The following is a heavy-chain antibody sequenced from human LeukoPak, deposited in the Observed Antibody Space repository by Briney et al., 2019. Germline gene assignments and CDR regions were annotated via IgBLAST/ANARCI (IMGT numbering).Heavy chain of an antibody. J-gene: IGHJ6*02. V-gene: IGHV4-59*12. D-gene: IGHD3-10*01. CDR2: IYYGGTT. CDR3: ARGWYGSGSMDV. CDR1: GGSISAYY. Sequence: PSETLSLTCSVSGGSISAYYWSWIRQSPGKGLEWIGYIYYGGTTNYNPSLKSRVTISVDTSKNQFSLRLSSVTAADTAVYYCARGWYGSGSMDVWGQGTTVTVSS.